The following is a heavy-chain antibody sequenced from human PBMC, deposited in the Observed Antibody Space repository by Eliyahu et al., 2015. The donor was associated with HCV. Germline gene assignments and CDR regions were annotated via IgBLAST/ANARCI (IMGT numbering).Heavy chain of an antibody. D-gene: IGHD3-16*01. J-gene: IGHJ6*02. CDR1: GFTFSSYD. Sequence: EVQLVESGGGLVQPGGSLRLSCAASGFTFSSYDMHWVRQATGKGLEWVSAIGTAGDPYYPGSVKGRFTISRENAKNSLYLQMNSLRAGDTAVYYCARARGGYYYGMDVWGQGTTVTVSS. CDR2: IGTAGDP. CDR3: ARARGGYYYGMDV. V-gene: IGHV3-13*05.